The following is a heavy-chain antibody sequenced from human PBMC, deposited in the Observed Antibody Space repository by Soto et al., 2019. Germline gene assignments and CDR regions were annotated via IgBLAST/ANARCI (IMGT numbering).Heavy chain of an antibody. J-gene: IGHJ5*02. CDR1: GYTFTGYY. V-gene: IGHV1-2*02. CDR2: INPNSGGT. Sequence: VASVKVSCKASGYTFTGYYMHWVRQAPGQGLEWMGWINPNSGGTNYAQKFQGRVTMTRDTSISTAYMELSRLRSDDTAVYYCAIGTPAEYNWFDPWGQGTLVTVS. D-gene: IGHD1-1*01. CDR3: AIGTPAEYNWFDP.